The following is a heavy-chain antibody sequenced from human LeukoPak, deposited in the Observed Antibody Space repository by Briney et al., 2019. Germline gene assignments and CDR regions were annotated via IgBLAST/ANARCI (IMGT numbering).Heavy chain of an antibody. D-gene: IGHD6-19*01. J-gene: IGHJ4*02. Sequence: GGSLRLSCAASGLTSINYAMSWVRQPAGEGLEWVSTISDSGGRTYYADSVKGRFTISRDNSKNTLYLQMNSLRAEDTAVYYCAKDGLGSGWYSVLPALRYFDYWGQGTLVTVSS. V-gene: IGHV3-23*01. CDR2: ISDSGGRT. CDR1: GLTSINYA. CDR3: AKDGLGSGWYSVLPALRYFDY.